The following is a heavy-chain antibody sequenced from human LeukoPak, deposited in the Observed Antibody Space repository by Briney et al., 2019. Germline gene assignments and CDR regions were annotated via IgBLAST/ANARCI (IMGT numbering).Heavy chain of an antibody. CDR2: INHSGST. Sequence: SETLSLTCAVYGGSFSGYYWSWIRQPPGKGLEWIGEINHSGSTNYNPSLKSRVTISVDTSKNQFSLKLSSVTAADTAVYYCARHREYLLIAAAGTGHNWFDPWGQGTLVTVSS. V-gene: IGHV4-34*01. D-gene: IGHD6-13*01. CDR1: GGSFSGYY. J-gene: IGHJ5*02. CDR3: ARHREYLLIAAAGTGHNWFDP.